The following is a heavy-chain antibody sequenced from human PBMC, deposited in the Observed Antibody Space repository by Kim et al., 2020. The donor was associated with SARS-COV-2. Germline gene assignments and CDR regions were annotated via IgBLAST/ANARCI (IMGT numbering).Heavy chain of an antibody. V-gene: IGHV3-49*01. D-gene: IGHD3-3*01. J-gene: IGHJ4*02. CDR3: TRYGFWSGYYFDY. Sequence: EYPASVKGRFPISRDASQSIAYLQMNRLKTEDTAVYSCTRYGFWSGYYFDYWGQGTLVTVSS.